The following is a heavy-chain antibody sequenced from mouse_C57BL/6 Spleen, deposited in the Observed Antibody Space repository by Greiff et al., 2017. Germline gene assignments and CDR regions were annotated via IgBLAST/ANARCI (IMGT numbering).Heavy chain of an antibody. Sequence: VQLQQSGAELVRPGASVTLSCKASGYTFTDYEMHWVKQTPVHGLEWIGAIDPETGGTAYNQKFKGKAILTADKSSSTAYMELRSLTSEDSAVYYCTRLDYALPGAMDYWGQGTSVTVSS. CDR2: IDPETGGT. J-gene: IGHJ4*01. V-gene: IGHV1-15*01. CDR1: GYTFTDYE. CDR3: TRLDYALPGAMDY. D-gene: IGHD1-1*02.